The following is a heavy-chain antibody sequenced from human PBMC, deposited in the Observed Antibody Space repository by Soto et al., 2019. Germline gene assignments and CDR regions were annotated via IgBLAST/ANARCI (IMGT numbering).Heavy chain of an antibody. CDR1: GFTFSSYA. V-gene: IGHV3-64*01. J-gene: IGHJ6*02. CDR3: ARVRDYGDYDYYYYGMDV. CDR2: ISSNGGST. D-gene: IGHD4-17*01. Sequence: PGGSLRLSCAASGFTFSSYAMHWVRQAPGKGLEYVSAISSNGGSTYYANSVKGRFTISRDNSKNTLYLQMGSLRAEDMAVYYCARVRDYGDYDYYYYGMDVWGQGTTVTV.